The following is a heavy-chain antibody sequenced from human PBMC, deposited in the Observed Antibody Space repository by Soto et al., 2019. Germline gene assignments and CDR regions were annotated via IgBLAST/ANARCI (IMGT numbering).Heavy chain of an antibody. CDR2: VNAGNDNT. CDR1: GYTFTNNV. CDR3: AREVPYGYSRFDY. V-gene: IGHV1-3*01. D-gene: IGHD5-18*01. J-gene: IGHJ4*02. Sequence: QVHLVQSGAEVKKPGASVKVSCRTSGYTFTNNVIYWVRQAPGQRLEWMGWVNAGNDNTKWSREFQGRLTLTKDTSATTAYMELSSLTSEDTAIYFCAREVPYGYSRFDYWGQGTLVTVSS.